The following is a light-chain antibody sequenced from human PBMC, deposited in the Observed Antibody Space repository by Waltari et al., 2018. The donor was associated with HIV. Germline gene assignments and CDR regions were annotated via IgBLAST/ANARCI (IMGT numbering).Light chain of an antibody. CDR1: SSDVGGYNY. Sequence: QSALTQPPSASGSPGQSVTISCPGTSSDVGGYNYVSWYQHHPGKAPKLMIYEVSKRPSGVPDRLSGSKSGSTASLTVSGLQAEDEADYYCSSYAGSNNRWVFGGGTKLTAL. J-gene: IGLJ3*02. V-gene: IGLV2-8*01. CDR2: EVS. CDR3: SSYAGSNNRWV.